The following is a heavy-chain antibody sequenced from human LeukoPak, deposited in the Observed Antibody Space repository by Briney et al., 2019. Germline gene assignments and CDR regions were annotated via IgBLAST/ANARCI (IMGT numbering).Heavy chain of an antibody. CDR3: ARWYYGSGGWVLDY. V-gene: IGHV3-21*04. Sequence: PGGSLRLSCAASGFTFSTYSLIWVRQAPGKGLEWVSAITSSSDYIYYADSVKGRFTISRDNAKNSLYLQMSSLRAEDTAVYYCARWYYGSGGWVLDYWGQGTLVTVSS. J-gene: IGHJ4*02. CDR1: GFTFSTYS. CDR2: ITSSSDYI. D-gene: IGHD3-10*01.